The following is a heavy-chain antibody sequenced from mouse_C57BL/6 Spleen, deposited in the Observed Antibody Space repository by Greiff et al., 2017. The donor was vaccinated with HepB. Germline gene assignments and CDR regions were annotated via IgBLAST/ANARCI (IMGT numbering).Heavy chain of an antibody. CDR1: GYTFTSYG. D-gene: IGHD2-3*01. J-gene: IGHJ4*01. CDR2: IYPRSGNT. Sequence: QVQLQQSGAELARPGASVKLSCKASGYTFTSYGISWVKQRTGQGLEWIGEIYPRSGNTYYNEKFKGKATLTADKSSSTAYMELRSLTSEDSAVYFCARYDGDGGYYAMDYWGQGTSVTVSS. V-gene: IGHV1-81*01. CDR3: ARYDGDGGYYAMDY.